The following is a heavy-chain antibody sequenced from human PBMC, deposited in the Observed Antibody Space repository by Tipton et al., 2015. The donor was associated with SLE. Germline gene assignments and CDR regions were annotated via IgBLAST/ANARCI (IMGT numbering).Heavy chain of an antibody. J-gene: IGHJ4*02. D-gene: IGHD3-3*01. V-gene: IGHV4-39*07. CDR2: IYYSGST. Sequence: LRLSCTVSGGSISSSSYYWGWIRQPPGKGLEWIGSIYYSGSTNYNPSLKSRVTISEDTSKNQFSLKLSSVTAADTAVYYCARDRRGSGSFDYWGQGTLVTVSS. CDR1: GGSISSSSYY. CDR3: ARDRRGSGSFDY.